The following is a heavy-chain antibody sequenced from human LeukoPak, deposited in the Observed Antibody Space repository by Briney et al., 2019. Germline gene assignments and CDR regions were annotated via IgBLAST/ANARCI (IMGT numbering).Heavy chain of an antibody. CDR3: ARSSRGTYYMDV. D-gene: IGHD3-16*01. CDR1: GGSISSSSYY. Sequence: SETLSLTCTVSGGSISSSSYYWGWIRQPPGKGLEWIGSIYYSGSTYYNPSLKSRVTISVDTSKNQFSLKLSSVTAADTAVYYCARSSRGTYYMDVWGKGTTVTVSS. CDR2: IYYSGST. J-gene: IGHJ6*03. V-gene: IGHV4-39*07.